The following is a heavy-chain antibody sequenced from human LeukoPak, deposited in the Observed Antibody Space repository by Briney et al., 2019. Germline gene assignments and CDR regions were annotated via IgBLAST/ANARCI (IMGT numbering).Heavy chain of an antibody. J-gene: IGHJ3*02. CDR3: ARDADDSSGYFGPGAFDI. D-gene: IGHD3-22*01. Sequence: GGSLRLSCAASGFTVSSNYMSWVRDAPGEGLEWGSVIYSGGSTYYADSVKGRFTISRDNTKNTLYLQMNSLRAEDTAVYYCARDADDSSGYFGPGAFDIWGQGTMVTVSS. CDR1: GFTVSSNY. V-gene: IGHV3-66*01. CDR2: IYSGGST.